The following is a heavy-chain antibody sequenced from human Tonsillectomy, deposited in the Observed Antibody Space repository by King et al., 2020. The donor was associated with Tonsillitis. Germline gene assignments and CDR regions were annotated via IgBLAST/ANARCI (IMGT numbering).Heavy chain of an antibody. CDR2: MSFDGYID. Sequence: VQLVESGGGVVQSGRSLRLSCAVPGFIFRSYRIHWVRQAPGKGLEWVAMMSFDGYIDYYADSVRGRFTISRDISKSTLNLQMSRLIPDDTAIYYCARDLVMMPGRNHACGLDVWGQGTTVTVSS. V-gene: IGHV3-30-3*01. CDR1: GFIFRSYR. D-gene: IGHD3-16*01. J-gene: IGHJ6*02. CDR3: ARDLVMMPGRNHACGLDV.